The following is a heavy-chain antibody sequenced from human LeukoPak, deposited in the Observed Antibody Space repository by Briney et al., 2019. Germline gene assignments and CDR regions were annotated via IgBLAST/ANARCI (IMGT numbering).Heavy chain of an antibody. D-gene: IGHD3-3*01. CDR1: GFTFSSYA. Sequence: GGSLRLSCAASGFTFSSYAMHWVRQAPGQGLEYVSAISSNGGSTYYANSVKGRFTISRDNSKNTMYLLMRSLRGEDMAVYYCARDGGQWSGYNIYYSMDVSGKGTTVTVSS. CDR3: ARDGGQWSGYNIYYSMDV. V-gene: IGHV3-64*01. CDR2: ISSNGGST. J-gene: IGHJ6*03.